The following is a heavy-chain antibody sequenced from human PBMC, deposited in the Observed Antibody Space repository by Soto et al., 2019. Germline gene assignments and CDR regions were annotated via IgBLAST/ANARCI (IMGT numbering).Heavy chain of an antibody. Sequence: SETLSLTCAVYGGSFSGYYWSWIRQPPGKGLEWIVEINHSGSTNYSPSLKSRVTISVDTSRNQFSLKLSSVTAADTAVYYCARVTRAVAGPDYWGQGTLVTVSS. J-gene: IGHJ4*02. V-gene: IGHV4-34*01. D-gene: IGHD6-19*01. CDR3: ARVTRAVAGPDY. CDR1: GGSFSGYY. CDR2: INHSGST.